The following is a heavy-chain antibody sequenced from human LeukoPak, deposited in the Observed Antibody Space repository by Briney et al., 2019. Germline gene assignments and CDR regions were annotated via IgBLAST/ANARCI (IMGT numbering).Heavy chain of an antibody. J-gene: IGHJ3*02. V-gene: IGHV3-53*01. Sequence: GGSLRLSCAASAFTVSSNYMSWVRQAPGKGLEWVSVIYSGGSTYYADSVKGRFTISRDNSKNTLYLQMNSLRAEDTAVYSCARDLQGDAFDIWGQGTMVTVSS. CDR1: AFTVSSNY. CDR3: ARDLQGDAFDI. CDR2: IYSGGST.